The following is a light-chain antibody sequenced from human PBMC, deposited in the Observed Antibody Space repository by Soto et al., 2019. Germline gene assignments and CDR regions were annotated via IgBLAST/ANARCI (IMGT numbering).Light chain of an antibody. CDR1: QSVRSNY. CDR3: QQYRDLPQT. Sequence: ETVLTQSPGTLSLSPEERATLSCRASQSVRSNYLAWYQQKPGQAPRLLIYNSSTRATGIPDRFSGSGSGTDFTLTISRLEPEDFALYYCQQYRDLPQTFGQGTKVEMK. J-gene: IGKJ1*01. CDR2: NSS. V-gene: IGKV3-20*01.